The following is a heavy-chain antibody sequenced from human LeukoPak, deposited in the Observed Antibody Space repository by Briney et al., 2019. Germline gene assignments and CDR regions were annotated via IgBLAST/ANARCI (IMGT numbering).Heavy chain of an antibody. D-gene: IGHD3-10*01. CDR3: AGGYGSGSYPIDY. V-gene: IGHV3-33*01. CDR1: GFTFSNYG. CDR2: IWYHGSNK. J-gene: IGHJ4*02. Sequence: GGSLRLSWAASGFTFSNYGMHWVRQAPGKGLEWVAVIWYHGSNKYYADSVKGRFTISRDNSKNTLYGQMNSLRAEDTAVYYCAGGYGSGSYPIDYWGQGTLVTVSS.